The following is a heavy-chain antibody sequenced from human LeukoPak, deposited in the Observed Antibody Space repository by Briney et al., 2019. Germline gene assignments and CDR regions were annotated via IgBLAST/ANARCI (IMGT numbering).Heavy chain of an antibody. J-gene: IGHJ4*02. D-gene: IGHD1-20*01. CDR2: INHSGST. Sequence: PSETLSLTCAVYGGSFSGYYWSWIRQPRRKGLEWIGEINHSGSTNYNPSLKSRVTISVDTSKNQFSLKLSSVTAADTAVYYCARGDGITGTQGRLDYWGQGTLVTVSS. CDR1: GGSFSGYY. CDR3: ARGDGITGTQGRLDY. V-gene: IGHV4-34*01.